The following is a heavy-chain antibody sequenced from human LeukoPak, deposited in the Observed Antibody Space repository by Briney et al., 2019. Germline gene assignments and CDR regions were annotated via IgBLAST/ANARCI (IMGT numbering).Heavy chain of an antibody. CDR3: SRDQRAGHYCLPIDFDD. V-gene: IGHV3-23*01. Sequence: PGGSLRLTCTASGSTITTYDWSWVRQVPGKGLEWVSAISGSGSNTYYADSVKGRFTISRDNSKNTLYLQMNCGRAEDSDAAYYSRDQRAGHYCLPIDFDDWGPGTLVTVSS. D-gene: IGHD3-22*01. CDR1: GSTITTYD. J-gene: IGHJ4*02. CDR2: ISGSGSNT.